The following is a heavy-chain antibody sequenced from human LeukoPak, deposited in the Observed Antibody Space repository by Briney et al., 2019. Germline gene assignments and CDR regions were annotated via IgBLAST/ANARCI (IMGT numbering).Heavy chain of an antibody. Sequence: GGSLRLSCAASGFTFSSYAMSWVRQAPGKGLEGVSAISGRGGSTYYADSVKGRFTISRDNSKNTLYLQMNSLRAEDTAVYYCAKDQEYSYGQTYDSSGYYFDYFDYWGQGTLVTVSS. CDR3: AKDQEYSYGQTYDSSGYYFDYFDY. CDR2: ISGRGGST. D-gene: IGHD3-22*01. J-gene: IGHJ4*02. V-gene: IGHV3-23*01. CDR1: GFTFSSYA.